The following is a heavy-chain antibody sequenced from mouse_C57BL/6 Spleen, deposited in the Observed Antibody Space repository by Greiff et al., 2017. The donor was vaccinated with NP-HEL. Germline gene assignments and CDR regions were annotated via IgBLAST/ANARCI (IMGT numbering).Heavy chain of an antibody. J-gene: IGHJ2*01. V-gene: IGHV14-3*01. CDR2: IDPANGNT. D-gene: IGHD2-4*01. CDR3: ASMITYYFDY. Sequence: VHVKQSVAELVRPGASVKLSCTASGFNIKNPYMHWVKQRPEQGLEWIGRIDPANGNTKYAPKFQGKATITADTSSHTAYLQLSSLTSEDTAIYYCASMITYYFDYWGQGTTLTVSS. CDR1: GFNIKNPY.